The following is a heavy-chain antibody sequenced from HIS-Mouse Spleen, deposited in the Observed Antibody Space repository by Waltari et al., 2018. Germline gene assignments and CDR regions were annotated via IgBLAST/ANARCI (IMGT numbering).Heavy chain of an antibody. CDR3: AKDENSGSYYYYGMDV. D-gene: IGHD1-26*01. J-gene: IGHJ6*02. V-gene: IGHV3-9*01. CDR2: VSWNSGSI. Sequence: EVQLVESGGDLVQPGRSLRLSCAASGFTFDDYAMHLVRQSPGKGLELVSGVSWNSGSIGYADSVKGRFTISRDNAKNSLYLQMNSLRAEDTALYYCAKDENSGSYYYYGMDVWGQGTTVTVSS. CDR1: GFTFDDYA.